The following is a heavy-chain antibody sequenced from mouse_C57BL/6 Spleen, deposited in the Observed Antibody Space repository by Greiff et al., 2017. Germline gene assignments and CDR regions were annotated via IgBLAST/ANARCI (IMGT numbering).Heavy chain of an antibody. D-gene: IGHD1-1*01. V-gene: IGHV1-74*01. CDR1: GYTFTSYW. CDR2: IHPSDSDT. CDR3: AISLSYYYGSSPFAY. J-gene: IGHJ3*01. Sequence: QVHVKQPGAELVKPGASVKVSCKASGYTFTSYWMHWVKQRPGQGLEWIGRIHPSDSDTNYNQKFKGKATLTVDKSSSTAYMQLSSLTSEDSAVYYCAISLSYYYGSSPFAYWGQGTLVTVSA.